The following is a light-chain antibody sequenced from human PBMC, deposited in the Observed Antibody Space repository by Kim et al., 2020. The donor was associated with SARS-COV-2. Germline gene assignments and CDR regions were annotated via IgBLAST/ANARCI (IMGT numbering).Light chain of an antibody. CDR2: EVS. CDR3: SSYAGSTWV. V-gene: IGLV2-8*01. Sequence: PGASVPSSCTGTSSDVGAYDYVSWYQPHPGKAPKVMIYEVSNRPSGVPDRFSGSKSGNTASLTVSGLQAEDEAVYYCSSYAGSTWVFGGGTQLTVL. J-gene: IGLJ3*02. CDR1: SSDVGAYDY.